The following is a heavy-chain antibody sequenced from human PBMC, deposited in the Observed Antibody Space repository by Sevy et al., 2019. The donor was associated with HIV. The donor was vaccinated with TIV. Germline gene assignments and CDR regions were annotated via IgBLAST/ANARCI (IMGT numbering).Heavy chain of an antibody. V-gene: IGHV3-49*03. J-gene: IGHJ6*01. CDR3: TRDRSYDILTGYSWTYYYYGMDV. Sequence: GGSLRLSCTASGFTFGDYAMSWFRHAPGKGLEWVGFIRSKAYGGTTEYAASVKGRFTISRDDSKSIAYLQMNSLKTEDTAVYYCTRDRSYDILTGYSWTYYYYGMDVWGQGTTVTVSS. CDR1: GFTFGDYA. CDR2: IRSKAYGGTT. D-gene: IGHD3-9*01.